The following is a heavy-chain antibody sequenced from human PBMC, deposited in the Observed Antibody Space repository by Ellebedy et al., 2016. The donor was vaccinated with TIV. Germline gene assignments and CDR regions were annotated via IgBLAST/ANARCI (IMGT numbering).Heavy chain of an antibody. CDR3: ATQSWIQLWLRGAFDI. CDR1: GGTFSSYA. CDR2: IIPIFGTA. J-gene: IGHJ3*02. D-gene: IGHD5-18*01. V-gene: IGHV1-69*06. Sequence: SVKVSCXASGGTFSSYAISWVRQAPGQGLEWMGGIIPIFGTAIYAQKFQGRVTMTEDTSTDTAYMELSSLRSEDTAVYYCATQSWIQLWLRGAFDIWGQGTMVTVSS.